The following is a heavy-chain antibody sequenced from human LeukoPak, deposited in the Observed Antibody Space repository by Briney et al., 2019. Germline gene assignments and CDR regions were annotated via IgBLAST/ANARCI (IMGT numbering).Heavy chain of an antibody. J-gene: IGHJ4*02. Sequence: PGGSLRLSCAASGFTFSSYGTHWVRQAPGKGLEWVALIRYDGSNKYYADSVQGRFTISRDNSKNTVYLQMNSLRAEDTAVYYCAKDLVAVATHTPIDYWGQGTLVTVSS. CDR2: IRYDGSNK. CDR3: AKDLVAVATHTPIDY. V-gene: IGHV3-30*02. CDR1: GFTFSSYG. D-gene: IGHD6-19*01.